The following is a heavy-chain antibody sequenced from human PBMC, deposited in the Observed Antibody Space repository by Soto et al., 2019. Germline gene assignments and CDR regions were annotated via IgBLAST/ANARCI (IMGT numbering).Heavy chain of an antibody. D-gene: IGHD2-15*01. J-gene: IGHJ6*03. CDR2: ISGGGRST. V-gene: IGHV3-23*01. CDR3: GKQGRGGPFDYSMDV. Sequence: EVQLLESGGGLVQVGGSLRLSCAASGFTFTNYGMNWVRQAPGKGLEWVSSISGGGRSTYNGASVRGRVTISRDTSKNTLYLQMNRPRADDTAVYYCGKQGRGGPFDYSMDVWGRGNTLTVSS. CDR1: GFTFTNYG.